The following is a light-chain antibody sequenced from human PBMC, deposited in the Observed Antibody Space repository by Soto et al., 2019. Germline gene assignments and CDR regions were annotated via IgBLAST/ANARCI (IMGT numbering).Light chain of an antibody. V-gene: IGKV3-15*01. CDR1: QSVSYY. CDR2: DAS. Sequence: EIVLTQSPGTLSLSPGERATLSCRASQSVSYYLAWYQQKPGQAPRLLIYDASSRATGVPARFSGSGSGTEFTLTISSLQSEDFAVYYCQHYNNWPLTFGGGTKVEIK. CDR3: QHYNNWPLT. J-gene: IGKJ4*01.